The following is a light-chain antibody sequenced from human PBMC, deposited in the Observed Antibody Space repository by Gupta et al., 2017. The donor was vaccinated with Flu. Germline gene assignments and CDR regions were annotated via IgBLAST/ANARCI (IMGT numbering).Light chain of an antibody. CDR2: VNNDGSH. V-gene: IGLV4-69*01. J-gene: IGLJ3*02. CDR3: QTWGAGIRV. CDR1: SGHSHYA. Sequence: QLVLPPSPSASASLGAPVKLTCTLSSGHSHYAIAWHQQHPQKGPRYMMRVNNDGSHNKGDGVPDRFSGSSSGAERYLTISSRQSEDEADYYCQTWGAGIRVFGGGTKLTVL.